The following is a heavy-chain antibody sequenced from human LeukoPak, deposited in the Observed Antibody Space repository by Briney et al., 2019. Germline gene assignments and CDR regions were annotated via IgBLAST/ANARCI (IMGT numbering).Heavy chain of an antibody. V-gene: IGHV3-7*01. D-gene: IGHD2-2*01. Sequence: GGSLRLSCAASGFTFSNYWMTWVRQAPGKGLEWVANIKQDGSQKYYVDSLKGRFTISRDNAKNSVYLQMNSLRAGDTAVYYCARIGYSSSCTDYWGQGTLVTVSS. CDR2: IKQDGSQK. CDR3: ARIGYSSSCTDY. CDR1: GFTFSNYW. J-gene: IGHJ4*02.